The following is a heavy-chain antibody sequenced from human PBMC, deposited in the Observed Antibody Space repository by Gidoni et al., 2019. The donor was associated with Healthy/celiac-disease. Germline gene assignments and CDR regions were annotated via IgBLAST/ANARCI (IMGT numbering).Heavy chain of an antibody. CDR1: GYTFTSYG. Sequence: QVQLVQSGAEVKKPGASVKVSCKASGYTFTSYGISWVRQAPGQGLEWMGWISAYNGNTNYAQKLQGRVTMTTDTSTSTAYMELRSLSSDDTAVYYCARDSFSVVTEGVDAFDIWGQGTMVTVSS. V-gene: IGHV1-18*01. CDR2: ISAYNGNT. J-gene: IGHJ3*02. D-gene: IGHD2-15*01. CDR3: ARDSFSVVTEGVDAFDI.